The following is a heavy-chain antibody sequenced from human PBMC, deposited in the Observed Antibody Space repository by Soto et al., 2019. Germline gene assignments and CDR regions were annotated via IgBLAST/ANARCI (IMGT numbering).Heavy chain of an antibody. CDR2: FSGSGDST. D-gene: IGHD3-22*01. CDR3: ARDAGELPVVTVGVFVF. CDR1: GFTFSNYA. V-gene: IGHV3-23*01. Sequence: GGSLRLSCAASGFTFSNYAMSWVRQAPGKGLEWVSAFSGSGDSTFYVDSVKGRFTVSRDNSKKTLYLQLNSLRDEDTAVYYCARDAGELPVVTVGVFVFWGRGTLVTVSS. J-gene: IGHJ4*02.